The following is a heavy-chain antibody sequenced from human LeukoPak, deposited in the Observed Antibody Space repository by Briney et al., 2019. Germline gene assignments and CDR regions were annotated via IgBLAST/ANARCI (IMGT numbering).Heavy chain of an antibody. D-gene: IGHD6-13*01. V-gene: IGHV3-48*01. Sequence: PGGSLRLSCAAAGFDFSSHSMNWVRQAPGKGLEWISYIDSGGGLIYYADSVRGRFTISRDNSKSTVYLQMNSLRTEDTAVYYCAYPIHLATTGISVDYWGQGTLVTVSS. J-gene: IGHJ4*02. CDR3: AYPIHLATTGISVDY. CDR1: GFDFSSHS. CDR2: IDSGGGLI.